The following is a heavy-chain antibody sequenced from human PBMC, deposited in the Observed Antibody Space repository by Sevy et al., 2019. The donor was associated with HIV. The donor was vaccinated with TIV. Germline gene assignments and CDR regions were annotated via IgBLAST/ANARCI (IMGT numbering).Heavy chain of an antibody. Sequence: GGSLRLSCAASGFTFRNYVMNWVRQPPGKGLEWVSVISAGGGTTYYAASVKGRFTISRDDSKSTLYLQMNSLRVEDTAVYFCAKRVAGALAALDIWGQGTMVTVSS. J-gene: IGHJ3*02. CDR2: ISAGGGTT. D-gene: IGHD3-10*01. CDR3: AKRVAGALAALDI. V-gene: IGHV3-23*01. CDR1: GFTFRNYV.